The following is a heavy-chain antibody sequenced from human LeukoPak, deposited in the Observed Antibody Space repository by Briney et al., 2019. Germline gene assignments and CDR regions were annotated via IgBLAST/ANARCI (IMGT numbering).Heavy chain of an antibody. Sequence: PGGSLRLSCAASGFTFSSYAMHWVRQAPGEGLEWVAVISYDGSNKYYADSVKGRFTISRDNSKNTLYLQMNSLRAEDTAVYYCARVNETYYDLFGAFDIWGQGTMVTVSS. V-gene: IGHV3-30-3*01. CDR3: ARVNETYYDLFGAFDI. J-gene: IGHJ3*02. D-gene: IGHD3-3*01. CDR2: ISYDGSNK. CDR1: GFTFSSYA.